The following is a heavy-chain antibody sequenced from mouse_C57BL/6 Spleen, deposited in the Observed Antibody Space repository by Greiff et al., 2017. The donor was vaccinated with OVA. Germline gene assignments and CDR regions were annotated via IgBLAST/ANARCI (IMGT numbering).Heavy chain of an antibody. CDR1: GYAFSSSW. CDR3: AREELGRGNY. J-gene: IGHJ2*01. CDR2: IYPGDGDT. D-gene: IGHD4-1*01. V-gene: IGHV1-82*01. Sequence: VQVVESGPELVKPGASVKISCKASGYAFSSSWMNWVKQRPGKGLEWIGRIYPGDGDTNYNGKFKGKATLTADKSSSTAYMQLSSLTSEDSAVYFCAREELGRGNYWGQGTTLTVSS.